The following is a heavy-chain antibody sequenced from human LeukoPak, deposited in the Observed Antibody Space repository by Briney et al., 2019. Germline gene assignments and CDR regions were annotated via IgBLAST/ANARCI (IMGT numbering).Heavy chain of an antibody. Sequence: GGSLRLSCAASGLTVNSKYMSWVRQAPGRGLEWVSIIYSGGSTNYADSVKGRFTISRDNSKNTVYLQMNSLRAEDTAVYYCTGDVYQHWGQGTLVTVSS. CDR3: TGDVYQH. CDR1: GLTVNSKY. J-gene: IGHJ1*01. D-gene: IGHD1-14*01. CDR2: IYSGGST. V-gene: IGHV3-53*01.